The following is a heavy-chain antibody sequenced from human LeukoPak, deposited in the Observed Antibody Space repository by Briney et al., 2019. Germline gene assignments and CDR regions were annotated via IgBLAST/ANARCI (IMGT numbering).Heavy chain of an antibody. J-gene: IGHJ4*02. CDR1: GLTFSSYA. D-gene: IGHD2-15*01. Sequence: GGSLTLLCAASGLTFSSYAVTWPRQAPGKGLEWVSSIGGSGGSTYYVDSVKGRFTISRDDSKNTLYLQMNSLRAEDTAVYYCAKGGYCSGGSCYSLLDYWGQGTLVTVSS. CDR3: AKGGYCSGGSCYSLLDY. CDR2: IGGSGGST. V-gene: IGHV3-23*01.